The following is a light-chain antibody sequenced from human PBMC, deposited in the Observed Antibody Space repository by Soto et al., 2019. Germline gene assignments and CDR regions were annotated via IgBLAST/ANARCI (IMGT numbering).Light chain of an antibody. CDR3: QEYYSYPLS. V-gene: IGKV1-5*03. Sequence: DIQMTQSPSTLSASVGERVTITCRASQSVSSWLAWYQQGPGNAPNLLIYKASSLDSGVQSRFSVSGSGTEFTLTISSLQPDAFHHYYCQEYYSYPLSFGGGTKVEIK. CDR2: KAS. J-gene: IGKJ4*01. CDR1: QSVSSW.